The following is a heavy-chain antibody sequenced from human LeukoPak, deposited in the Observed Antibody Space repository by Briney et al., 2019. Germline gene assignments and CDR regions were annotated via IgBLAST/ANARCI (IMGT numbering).Heavy chain of an antibody. J-gene: IGHJ4*02. D-gene: IGHD3-9*01. CDR3: ARVHDTTGYFHYFDS. Sequence: PGRSLRLSCEASGFTFNTYPMHWVRQAPDKGLEWVAMISYHGSDEYYADSVKGRFTISRDNSKNTVYLQMNNPRVEDTAMYYSARVHDTTGYFHYFDSWGQGTLVTVSS. CDR2: ISYHGSDE. CDR1: GFTFNTYP. V-gene: IGHV3-30*04.